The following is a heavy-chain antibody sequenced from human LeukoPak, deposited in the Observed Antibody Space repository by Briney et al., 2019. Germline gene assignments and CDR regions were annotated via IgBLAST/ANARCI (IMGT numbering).Heavy chain of an antibody. J-gene: IGHJ5*02. V-gene: IGHV1-3*01. CDR2: INAGNGDT. CDR3: ARDKGLGRYYDSSGYYSAGRWFDP. D-gene: IGHD3-22*01. Sequence: ASLKVSCKASGYTFSSNAIHWVRQAPGQRLEWMGWINAGNGDTKYSQKFQGRVTITRDTSASTAYMELSSLRSEDPAVSYCARDKGLGRYYDSSGYYSAGRWFDPWGQGTLVTVSS. CDR1: GYTFSSNA.